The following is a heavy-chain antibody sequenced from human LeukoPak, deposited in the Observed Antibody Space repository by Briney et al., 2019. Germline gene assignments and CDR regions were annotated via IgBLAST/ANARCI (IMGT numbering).Heavy chain of an antibody. CDR3: ARDEKIVGASGQDY. Sequence: GGSLRLSCAASGFTFGSYWMHRVRQAPGKGLVWVSRINTDGGDTIYADSVKGRFTISRDNAKNTLFLQMNSLRAEDTAVYYCARDEKIVGASGQDYWGQGTLVTVSS. CDR2: INTDGGDT. CDR1: GFTFGSYW. D-gene: IGHD1-26*01. J-gene: IGHJ4*02. V-gene: IGHV3-74*01.